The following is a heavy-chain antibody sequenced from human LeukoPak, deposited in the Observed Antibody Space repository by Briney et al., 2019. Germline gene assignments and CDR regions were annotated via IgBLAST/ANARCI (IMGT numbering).Heavy chain of an antibody. CDR3: ARGVFLEPGNWYFDL. CDR1: GFTFSNYF. Sequence: GGSLRLSCAASGFTFSNYFMNWVRQAPGRGLEWVSSTTGSSTTIYYIDSVRGRFTISRDNAKNSLSLQMNSLRVEDTAVYYCARGVFLEPGNWYFDLWGLGTLVTVSS. CDR2: TTGSSTTI. D-gene: IGHD5-24*01. V-gene: IGHV3-21*01. J-gene: IGHJ2*01.